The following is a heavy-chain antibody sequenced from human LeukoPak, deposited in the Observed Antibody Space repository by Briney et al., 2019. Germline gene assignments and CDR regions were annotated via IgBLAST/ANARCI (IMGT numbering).Heavy chain of an antibody. CDR2: IYYSGST. CDR1: GGSISSYY. J-gene: IGHJ3*02. CDR3: ARYYYDSSGYRDAFDI. Sequence: SETLSLTCTVSGGSISSYYWSWIRQPPRKGLEWIGYIYYSGSTNYNPSLKSRVTISVDTSKNQFSLKLSSVTAADTAVYYCARYYYDSSGYRDAFDIWGQGTMVTVSS. V-gene: IGHV4-59*01. D-gene: IGHD3-22*01.